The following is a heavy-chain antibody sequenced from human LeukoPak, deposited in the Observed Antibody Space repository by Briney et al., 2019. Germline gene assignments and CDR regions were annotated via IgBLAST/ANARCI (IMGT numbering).Heavy chain of an antibody. J-gene: IGHJ6*02. CDR3: ARGGGLDV. D-gene: IGHD3-16*01. V-gene: IGHV3-7*03. Sequence: GSLSLSYAASGFTFSSYWMNWARPAPGKGLEWVASINHNGNVNYYVDSVKGRFTISRDNAKNSLYLQMSNLRAEDTAVYFCARGGGLDVWGQGATVTVSS. CDR2: INHNGNVN. CDR1: GFTFSSYW.